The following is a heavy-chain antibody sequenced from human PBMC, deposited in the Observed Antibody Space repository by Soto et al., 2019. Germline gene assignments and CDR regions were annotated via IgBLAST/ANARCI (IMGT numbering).Heavy chain of an antibody. CDR3: ARDGGRHSGGIDY. CDR1: GGTFSSYS. J-gene: IGHJ4*02. D-gene: IGHD1-26*01. V-gene: IGHV1-69*01. CDR2: IIRNFCTE. Sequence: QVQLVQSGAEVKKPGSSVKVSCKASGGTFSSYSINWVRQAPGQGLEWMGAIIRNFCTENYSQKFQGRLTITADESTSTAYMELSSLRSEDTALYYCARDGGRHSGGIDYWGQGTLVTVSS.